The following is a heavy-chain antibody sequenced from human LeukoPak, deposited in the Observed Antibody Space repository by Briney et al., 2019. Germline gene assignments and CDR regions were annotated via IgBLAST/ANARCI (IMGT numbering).Heavy chain of an antibody. CDR3: AKRAQGDGGWYTFDY. V-gene: IGHV3-23*01. D-gene: IGHD6-19*01. CDR2: ISNGGDTA. Sequence: AGGSLRLSCAASGFTFSTSAMNWVRQAPGRGLEWVSTISNGGDTAYYADSVKGRFTISKDNSKDTLFLQMNSLRVDDTALYYCAKRAQGDGGWYTFDYWGQGSLVTVSS. CDR1: GFTFSTSA. J-gene: IGHJ4*02.